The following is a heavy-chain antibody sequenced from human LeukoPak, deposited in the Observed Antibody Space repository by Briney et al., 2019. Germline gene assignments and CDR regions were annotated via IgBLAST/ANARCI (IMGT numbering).Heavy chain of an antibody. CDR1: GFTFSDYY. CDR2: ISSSSTI. D-gene: IGHD2-15*01. V-gene: IGHV3-69-1*02. Sequence: MSGGSLRLSCAASGFTFSDYYMNWVRQAPGRGLEWVSSISSSSTIYYADSVKGRFTISRDNAKNSLYLQMNGLRAEDTAVYYCASLSTIVVVVAATPNYFDYWGQGTLVTVSS. J-gene: IGHJ4*02. CDR3: ASLSTIVVVVAATPNYFDY.